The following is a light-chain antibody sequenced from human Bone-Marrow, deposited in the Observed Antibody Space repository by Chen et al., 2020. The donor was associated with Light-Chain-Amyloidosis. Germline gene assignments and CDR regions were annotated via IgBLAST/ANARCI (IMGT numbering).Light chain of an antibody. CDR3: QQYGTSPLT. CDR1: QTISSNY. V-gene: IGKV3-20*01. J-gene: IGKJ4*01. CDR2: GSS. Sequence: EIVLTQSPGTLSLSPGEGANLSCRASQTISSNYLTWYQQKFGQAPRLLIYGSSSRATCIPYRFTGSRSGTDFTLTINRLEPEDFAMYYCQQYGTSPLTFGGGTKVEIK.